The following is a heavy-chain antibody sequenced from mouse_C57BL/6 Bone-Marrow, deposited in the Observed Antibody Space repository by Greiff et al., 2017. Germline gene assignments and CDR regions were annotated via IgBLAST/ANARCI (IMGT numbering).Heavy chain of an antibody. CDR3: TTQDYGSRGWYFDV. CDR2: IRNKANNHAT. V-gene: IGHV6-6*01. D-gene: IGHD1-1*01. J-gene: IGHJ1*03. Sequence: EVKLMESGGGLVQPGGSMKLSCAASGFTFSDAWMDWVRQSPEKGLEWVAEIRNKANNHATYYAESVKGRFTISRDDSKSSVYLQMNSLRAEDTGIYYCTTQDYGSRGWYFDVWGTGTTVTVSS. CDR1: GFTFSDAW.